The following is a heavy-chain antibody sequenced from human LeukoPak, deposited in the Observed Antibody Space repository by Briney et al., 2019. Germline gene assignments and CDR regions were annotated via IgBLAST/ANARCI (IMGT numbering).Heavy chain of an antibody. D-gene: IGHD3-3*01. CDR3: AKDYRWSGYGAFDI. J-gene: IGHJ3*02. Sequence: PGGSLRLSCAASGFTFTTFWMSWVRQAPGKGLEWVSAISGSGGSTYYADSVKGRFTISRDNSKNTLYLQMNSLRAEDTAVYYCAKDYRWSGYGAFDIWGQGTMVTVSS. V-gene: IGHV3-23*01. CDR2: ISGSGGST. CDR1: GFTFTTFW.